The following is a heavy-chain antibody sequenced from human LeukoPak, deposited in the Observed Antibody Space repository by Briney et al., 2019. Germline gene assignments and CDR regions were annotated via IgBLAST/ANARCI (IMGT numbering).Heavy chain of an antibody. CDR2: IKQDGSEK. CDR1: GFTFSSYW. J-gene: IGHJ6*02. Sequence: GGSLRLSCAASGFTFSSYWTSWVRQAPGKGLEGVADIKQDGSEKYYVDSVKPRFTISRDNAKNSLYLQMNSLTAEDTAVYYCARDPQYYYYYYGMDVWGQGTTVTVSS. CDR3: ARDPQYYYYYYGMDV. V-gene: IGHV3-7*01.